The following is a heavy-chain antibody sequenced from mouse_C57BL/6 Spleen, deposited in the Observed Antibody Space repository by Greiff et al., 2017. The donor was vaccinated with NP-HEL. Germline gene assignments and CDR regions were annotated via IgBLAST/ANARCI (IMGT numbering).Heavy chain of an antibody. CDR3: ATNSRGIYPLAY. J-gene: IGHJ3*01. CDR1: GFSLTSYG. V-gene: IGHV2-5*01. CDR2: IWRGGST. Sequence: QVQLQQSGPGLVQPSQSLSITCTVSGFSLTSYGVHWVRQSPGKGLEWLGVIWRGGSTDYNAAFMSRLSITKDNSKSQVFFKMNSLQADDTAIYXSATNSRGIYPLAYWGHGTLVTLSA. D-gene: IGHD2-1*01.